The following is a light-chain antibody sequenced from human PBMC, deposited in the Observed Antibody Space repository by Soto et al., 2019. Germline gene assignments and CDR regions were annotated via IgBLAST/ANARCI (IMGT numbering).Light chain of an antibody. CDR2: SNN. V-gene: IGLV1-44*01. J-gene: IGLJ3*02. Sequence: QSVLTQPPSASGTPGQRVTISCSGSSSNIGSYSVNWYQHFPGTAPKLLMYSNNQRPSGVPDRVSCSKSGTSASLAISGLQSEDEAIYYCATWDDSLTVWVFGGGTKLTVL. CDR3: ATWDDSLTVWV. CDR1: SSNIGSYS.